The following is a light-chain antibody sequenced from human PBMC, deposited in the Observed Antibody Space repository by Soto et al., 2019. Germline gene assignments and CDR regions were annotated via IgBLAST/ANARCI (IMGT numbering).Light chain of an antibody. CDR3: GTWDNSLNAYV. CDR2: DND. Sequence: QSVLTQPPSMSTASGQKVTFSCSGTSSNIGNNYVSWYQQLPGTAPKLLIYDNDKRPSGTPDRFSGSKSGTSATLGITGLQTGDEADYFCGTWDNSLNAYVFGSGTKVTVL. CDR1: SSNIGNNY. J-gene: IGLJ1*01. V-gene: IGLV1-51*01.